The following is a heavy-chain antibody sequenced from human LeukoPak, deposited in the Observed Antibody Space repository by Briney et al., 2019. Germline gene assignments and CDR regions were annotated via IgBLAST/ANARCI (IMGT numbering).Heavy chain of an antibody. J-gene: IGHJ4*02. V-gene: IGHV1-69*05. D-gene: IGHD5-24*01. CDR3: ARDKRRDGYNLSY. CDR2: IIPIFGTA. CDR1: GGTFSSYA. Sequence: SVKVSCKASGGTFSSYAISWVRQAPGQGLEWMGGIIPIFGTANYAQKFQGRVTITTDESTSTAYMELSSLRSEDTAVYYCARDKRRDGYNLSYWGQGTLVTVSS.